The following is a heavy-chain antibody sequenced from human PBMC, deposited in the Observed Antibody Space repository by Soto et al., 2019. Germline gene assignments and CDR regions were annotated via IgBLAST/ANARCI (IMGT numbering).Heavy chain of an antibody. Sequence: QITLKESGPTLVKPTQTLTLTCTFSGFSLSTSGVGVGWIRQPPGKALEWLALIYWDDDKRYSPSLKSRLTITKDTXXNXVXXTMTNMDPVDPATYYCAHSLMITFGGVIAGNYFDYWGQGTLVTVSS. CDR2: IYWDDDK. D-gene: IGHD3-16*02. CDR1: GFSLSTSGVG. V-gene: IGHV2-5*02. CDR3: AHSLMITFGGVIAGNYFDY. J-gene: IGHJ4*02.